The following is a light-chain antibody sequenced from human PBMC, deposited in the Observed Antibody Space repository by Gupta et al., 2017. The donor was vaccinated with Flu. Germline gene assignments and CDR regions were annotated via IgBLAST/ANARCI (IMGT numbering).Light chain of an antibody. Sequence: IVMTQSPATLSVSPGERATLSCRASQSVSSNLAWYQQKPGQAPRLLIYGASTRATGIPARFSGSGSGTEFTLTINSLQSEDFAVYYCQQYNNWLYSFGQGTKLEIK. CDR1: QSVSSN. CDR3: QQYNNWLYS. CDR2: GAS. J-gene: IGKJ2*03. V-gene: IGKV3-15*01.